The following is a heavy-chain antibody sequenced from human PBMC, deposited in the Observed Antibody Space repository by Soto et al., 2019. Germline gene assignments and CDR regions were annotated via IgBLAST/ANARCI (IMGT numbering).Heavy chain of an antibody. CDR3: ARDLGAYYYYGMDV. CDR1: GYTFTSYA. D-gene: IGHD2-15*01. Sequence: EATVKVSCKASGYTFTSYAMHWVCQAPGQRLEWMGWINAGNGNTKYSQKFQGRVTITRDTSASTAYMELSSLRSEDTAVYYCARDLGAYYYYGMDVWGQGTTVTVSS. J-gene: IGHJ6*02. V-gene: IGHV1-3*01. CDR2: INAGNGNT.